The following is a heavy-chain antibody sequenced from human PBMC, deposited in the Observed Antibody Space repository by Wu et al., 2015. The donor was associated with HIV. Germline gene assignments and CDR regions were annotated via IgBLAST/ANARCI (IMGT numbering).Heavy chain of an antibody. CDR1: GYTFTGYY. J-gene: IGHJ4*02. CDR3: ARGRSSGWYPWDLDY. D-gene: IGHD6-19*01. V-gene: IGHV1-2*02. CDR2: INPNSGGT. Sequence: QVQLVQSGAEVKKPGASVKVSCKASGYTFTGYYMHWVRQAPGQGLEWMGWINPNSGGTNYAQKFQGRVTMTRDTSISTAYMELSRLRSDDTAVYYCARGRSSGWYPWDLDYWGQGTLVTVSS.